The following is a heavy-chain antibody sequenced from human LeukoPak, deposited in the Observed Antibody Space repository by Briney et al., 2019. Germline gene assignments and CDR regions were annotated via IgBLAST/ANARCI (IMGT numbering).Heavy chain of an antibody. Sequence: RGSLRLSCAASGFTFSSYWMHWVRQAPGKGLGWVSRIDTDGSFTSYADSVRGRFTISRDNAKNTLYLQMSSLRAEDTAVYYCIRGTVGAPGNDYWGQGTLVTVSS. J-gene: IGHJ4*02. CDR1: GFTFSSYW. CDR2: IDTDGSFT. D-gene: IGHD1-26*01. CDR3: IRGTVGAPGNDY. V-gene: IGHV3-74*01.